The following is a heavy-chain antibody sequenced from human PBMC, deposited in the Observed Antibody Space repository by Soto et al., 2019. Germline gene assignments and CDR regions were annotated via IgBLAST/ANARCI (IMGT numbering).Heavy chain of an antibody. CDR2: ISGSGGST. J-gene: IGHJ4*02. CDR1: GFTFSSYA. Sequence: XESLLLSCAASGFTFSSYAMSWVRQAAGKGLEWVSAISGSGGSTYYADSVKGRFTISRDNSKNTLYLQMNSLRAEDTAVYYCAKEGRGYYDSSGYYYYWGQGTLVTVSS. CDR3: AKEGRGYYDSSGYYYY. D-gene: IGHD3-22*01. V-gene: IGHV3-23*01.